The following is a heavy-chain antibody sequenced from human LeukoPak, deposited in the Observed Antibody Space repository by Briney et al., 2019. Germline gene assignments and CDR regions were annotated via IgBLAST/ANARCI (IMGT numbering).Heavy chain of an antibody. J-gene: IGHJ4*02. Sequence: GGSLRLSCAASGFTFSNYGMHWVRQAPGKGLEWVAVMSYDGSNKYYADSVKGRFTISRDNYKNTLYLQMSSVRAEDTAVYYCAKDRSGAVAGINGNFDYWGQGTLVTVSS. CDR2: MSYDGSNK. D-gene: IGHD6-19*01. CDR1: GFTFSNYG. CDR3: AKDRSGAVAGINGNFDY. V-gene: IGHV3-30*18.